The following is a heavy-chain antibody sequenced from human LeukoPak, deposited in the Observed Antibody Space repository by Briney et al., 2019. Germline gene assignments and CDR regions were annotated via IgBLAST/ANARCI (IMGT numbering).Heavy chain of an antibody. CDR2: IYYSGST. Sequence: SETLSLTCTVSGGSISSSSYYWGWIRQPPGKGLEWTGSIYYSGSTYYNPSLKSRVTISVDTSKNQFSLKLSSVTAADTAVYYCARYRPPRTAAFDPWDSRTLVTV. V-gene: IGHV4-39*07. D-gene: IGHD2-8*02. J-gene: IGHJ5*02. CDR3: ARYRPPRTAAFDP. CDR1: GGSISSSSYY.